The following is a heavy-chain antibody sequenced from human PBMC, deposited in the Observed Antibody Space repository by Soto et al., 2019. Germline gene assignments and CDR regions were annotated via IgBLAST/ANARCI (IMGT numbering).Heavy chain of an antibody. D-gene: IGHD3-16*01. CDR2: IYPGDSDT. CDR3: ARHEKLLGAHGSYYGMDV. CDR1: GYSFASYW. Sequence: GESLKISCKGSGYSFASYWIGWVRQMPGKGLEWMGIIYPGDSDTRYSPSFQGQVTISADTSTDTAYLQWSSLKASDTAIYYCARHEKLLGAHGSYYGMDVWGKGTTVTVSS. V-gene: IGHV5-51*01. J-gene: IGHJ6*04.